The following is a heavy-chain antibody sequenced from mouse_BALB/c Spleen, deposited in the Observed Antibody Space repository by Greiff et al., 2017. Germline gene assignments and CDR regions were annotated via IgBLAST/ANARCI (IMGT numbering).Heavy chain of an antibody. V-gene: IGHV14-1*02. CDR2: IDPENGNT. Sequence: VQLQQSGAELVRPGALVKLSCKASGFNIKDYYMHWVKQRPEQGLEWIGWIDPENGNTIYDPTFQGKASIATDTSSNTAYLQLSSLTSEDTAVYYCAGVIRYYGGAYWGQGTLVTVSA. CDR3: AGVIRYYGGAY. J-gene: IGHJ3*01. D-gene: IGHD1-2*01. CDR1: GFNIKDYY.